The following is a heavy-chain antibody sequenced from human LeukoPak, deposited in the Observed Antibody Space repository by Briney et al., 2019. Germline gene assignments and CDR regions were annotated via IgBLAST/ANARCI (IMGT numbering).Heavy chain of an antibody. Sequence: GASVKVSCKASGYTFTGYHIHWVRQAPGQGLEWMGRINPNSGGTNYAQKFQGRVTMTRDTSISTAYMELSRLRSDDTAVYYCARGYCSGGSCYSVENWFDHWGQGTPVTVSS. CDR3: ARGYCSGGSCYSVENWFDH. J-gene: IGHJ5*02. V-gene: IGHV1-2*06. CDR2: INPNSGGT. D-gene: IGHD2-15*01. CDR1: GYTFTGYH.